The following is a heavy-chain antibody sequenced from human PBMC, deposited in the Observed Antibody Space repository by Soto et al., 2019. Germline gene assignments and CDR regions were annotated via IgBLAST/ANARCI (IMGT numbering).Heavy chain of an antibody. D-gene: IGHD6-19*01. CDR3: AKSSGWCITRQNYYYNMDV. CDR1: GFTFSSYA. Sequence: EVQVLESGGDLVQPGGSLRLSCAASGFTFSSYAMSWVRQAPGKGLEWVSGISGPGGSTYYADSVKGRFTISRDNSKTTLYLQMNSLSAEDTAVYYCAKSSGWCITRQNYYYNMDVWSQGTTVPVSS. V-gene: IGHV3-23*01. J-gene: IGHJ6*02. CDR2: ISGPGGST.